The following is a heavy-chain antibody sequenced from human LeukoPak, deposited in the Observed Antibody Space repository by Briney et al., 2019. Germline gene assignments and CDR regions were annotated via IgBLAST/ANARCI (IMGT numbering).Heavy chain of an antibody. CDR3: ARESGDYVWGSSDSAFDY. Sequence: PSETLSLTCTASGGSISSYYWSWIRQPPGKELEWIGYIYYSGSTNYNPSLKSRVTISVDTSKNQLSLKLSSVTAADTAVYYCARESGDYVWGSSDSAFDYWGQGTLVTVSS. D-gene: IGHD3-16*01. CDR2: IYYSGST. J-gene: IGHJ4*02. V-gene: IGHV4-59*01. CDR1: GGSISSYY.